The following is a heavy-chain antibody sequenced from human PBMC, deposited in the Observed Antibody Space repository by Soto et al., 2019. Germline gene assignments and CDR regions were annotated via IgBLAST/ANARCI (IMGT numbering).Heavy chain of an antibody. Sequence: QVQLVQSGAEEKKPGASVKVSCKASGYTFTSYAMHSVLQAPGQRLEWMGWINAGNGNTKYSQKFQGRVTITRDTSASTAYMELSRLRSEDTAVTYCARRIVVVTALDYWGQGDLVTVSS. J-gene: IGHJ4*02. CDR2: INAGNGNT. CDR1: GYTFTSYA. V-gene: IGHV1-3*05. D-gene: IGHD2-21*02. CDR3: ARRIVVVTALDY.